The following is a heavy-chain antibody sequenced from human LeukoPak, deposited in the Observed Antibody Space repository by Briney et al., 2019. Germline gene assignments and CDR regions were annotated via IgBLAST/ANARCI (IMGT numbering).Heavy chain of an antibody. Sequence: SETLSLTCTVSDYSISSGYYWGWIRQPPGKGLEWIGSIYHSGNTYYNPSLQSRVTISVDTSKNQFSLKLSSVTAADTAVYYCARDPKNYGDYRGWFDPWGQGTLVTVSS. V-gene: IGHV4-38-2*02. CDR3: ARDPKNYGDYRGWFDP. J-gene: IGHJ5*02. CDR1: DYSISSGYY. CDR2: IYHSGNT. D-gene: IGHD4-17*01.